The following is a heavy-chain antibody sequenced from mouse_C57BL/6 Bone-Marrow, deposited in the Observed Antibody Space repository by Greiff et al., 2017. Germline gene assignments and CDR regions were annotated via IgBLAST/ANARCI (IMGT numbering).Heavy chain of an antibody. V-gene: IGHV5-6*02. D-gene: IGHD2-14*01. CDR1: GFTFSSYG. CDR2: ISSGGSYT. CDR3: ASYGYDGFAY. Sequence: EVKLVESGGDLVKPGGSLKLSCAASGFTFSSYGMSWVRQTPDKRLEWVATISSGGSYTYYPDSVKGRFTISRDNAKNTRYLQMGSLKSEDTAMYYCASYGYDGFAYWGQGTLVTVSA. J-gene: IGHJ3*01.